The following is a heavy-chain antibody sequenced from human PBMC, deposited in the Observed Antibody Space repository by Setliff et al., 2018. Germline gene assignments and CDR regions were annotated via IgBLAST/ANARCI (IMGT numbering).Heavy chain of an antibody. CDR3: ARVVPLGGTDR. V-gene: IGHV4-34*01. J-gene: IGHJ5*02. Sequence: SETLSLTCSVYGESFSNNYWSWIRQTPGKGLEWIEEINHSGSTNYSPSLRSRVTMSVDTSKKQLSLKLSSVTAADTAVYFCARVVPLGGTDRWGQGTLVTVSS. D-gene: IGHD1-1*01. CDR2: INHSGST. CDR1: GESFSNNY.